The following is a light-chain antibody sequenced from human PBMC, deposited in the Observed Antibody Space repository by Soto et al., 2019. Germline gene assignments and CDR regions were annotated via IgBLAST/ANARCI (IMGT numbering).Light chain of an antibody. CDR3: QHYNSYSEA. CDR1: QGISNE. J-gene: IGKJ1*01. Sequence: IQMTPSPSSLSASVGDRVTITCRASQGISNELGWYQQRPGKAPKVLIYGASNLQSGVPSRFSGSGSGTEFTLTISSLQPDDFATYYCQHYNSYSEAFGQGTKVDI. V-gene: IGKV1-17*01. CDR2: GAS.